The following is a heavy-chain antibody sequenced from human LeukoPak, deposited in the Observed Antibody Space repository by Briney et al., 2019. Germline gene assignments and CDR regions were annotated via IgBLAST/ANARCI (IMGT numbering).Heavy chain of an antibody. D-gene: IGHD3-22*01. V-gene: IGHV4-34*01. CDR2: INHGGST. J-gene: IGHJ4*02. Sequence: PSETLSLTCAVYGGSFSGYYWSWIRQPPGKGLEWMGEINHGGSTNYNPSLKSRVTISVDTSKNQFSLKLSSMTAADTAVYYCASLPYYYDSRGYYYFSFDYWGQGTLVTVSS. CDR1: GGSFSGYY. CDR3: ASLPYYYDSRGYYYFSFDY.